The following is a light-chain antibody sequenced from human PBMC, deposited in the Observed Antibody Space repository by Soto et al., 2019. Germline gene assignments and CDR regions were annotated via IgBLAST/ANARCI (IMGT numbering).Light chain of an antibody. Sequence: EIVMTQSPATLSVSPGERATLSCRASQSVSSNLAWYQQKTGQAPRLLIYGASTRATGIPARFSGSGSGTEFTLTISSLQSEDFAVYYCQQYNNWPSGTFGQGTKVDIK. CDR2: GAS. CDR3: QQYNNWPSGT. CDR1: QSVSSN. V-gene: IGKV3-15*01. J-gene: IGKJ1*01.